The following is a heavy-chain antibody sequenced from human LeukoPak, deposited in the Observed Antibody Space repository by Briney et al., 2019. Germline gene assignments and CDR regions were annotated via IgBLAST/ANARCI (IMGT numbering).Heavy chain of an antibody. J-gene: IGHJ6*03. CDR2: IIPIFGTA. Sequence: SVKVSCKASGGTFSSYAISWVRQAPGQGLEWMGGIIPIFGTANYAQKFQGRVTITADESTSTAHMELSSLRSEDTAVYYSARGSHYYDSSGYPYYYYYYMDVWGKGTTVTVSS. V-gene: IGHV1-69*01. CDR3: ARGSHYYDSSGYPYYYYYYMDV. CDR1: GGTFSSYA. D-gene: IGHD3-22*01.